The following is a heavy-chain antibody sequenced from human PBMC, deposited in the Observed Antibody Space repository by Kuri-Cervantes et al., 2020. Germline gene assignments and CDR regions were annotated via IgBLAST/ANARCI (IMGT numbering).Heavy chain of an antibody. J-gene: IGHJ4*02. V-gene: IGHV3-30-3*01. Sequence: LTCAASGFTFSSYAMHWVRQAPGKGLEWVAVISYDGSNKYYADSVKGRFTISRDNSKNTLYLQMNSLRAEDTAVYYCAREAPGSSSYVFDYWGQGTLVTDSS. CDR2: ISYDGSNK. CDR3: AREAPGSSSYVFDY. D-gene: IGHD2-15*01. CDR1: GFTFSSYA.